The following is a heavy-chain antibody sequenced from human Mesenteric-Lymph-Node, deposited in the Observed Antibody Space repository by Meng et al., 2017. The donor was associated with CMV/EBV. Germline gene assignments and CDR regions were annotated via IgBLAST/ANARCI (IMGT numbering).Heavy chain of an antibody. CDR1: GFTFSDYY. V-gene: IGHV3-11*06. CDR3: ASELWINHAHYFDQ. D-gene: IGHD1-14*01. CDR2: ISVSSIHT. Sequence: GGWVKPGVSLRLSCTASGFTFSDYYISWNRQARGKGLEWLSFISVSSIHTDYADSVKGRFTISRDNVKNSMYLPTNSLRAEDTAVYYSASELWINHAHYFDQWGQGTLVTVSS. J-gene: IGHJ4*02.